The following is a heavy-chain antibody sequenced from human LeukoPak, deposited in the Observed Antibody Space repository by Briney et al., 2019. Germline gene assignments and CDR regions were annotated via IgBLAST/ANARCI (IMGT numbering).Heavy chain of an antibody. Sequence: EGSLRLSCAASGFTFSSYAMHWVRQAPGKGLEWVVVISYDGSNKYYADSVKGRFTISRDNSKNTLYLQMNSLRAEDTAVYYCASLYYDRPYWGQGTLVTVSS. J-gene: IGHJ4*02. D-gene: IGHD3-22*01. CDR1: GFTFSSYA. CDR3: ASLYYDRPY. CDR2: ISYDGSNK. V-gene: IGHV3-30*04.